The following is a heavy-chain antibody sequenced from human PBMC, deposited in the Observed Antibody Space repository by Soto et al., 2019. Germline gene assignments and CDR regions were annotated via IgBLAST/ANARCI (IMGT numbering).Heavy chain of an antibody. CDR1: GGSFSGYY. CDR2: INHSGST. Sequence: PATPSPTCAVYGGSFSGYYWTWIRQPPGTGLEWIGEINHSGSTNYNPSLKSRVTISVDTSKNQFSLKLTSVTAADTAVYYCARAVPGSTGTHHSGSGIFYVSPFDYWGQGALVTVSS. D-gene: IGHD3-10*01. V-gene: IGHV4-34*01. CDR3: ARAVPGSTGTHHSGSGIFYVSPFDY. J-gene: IGHJ4*02.